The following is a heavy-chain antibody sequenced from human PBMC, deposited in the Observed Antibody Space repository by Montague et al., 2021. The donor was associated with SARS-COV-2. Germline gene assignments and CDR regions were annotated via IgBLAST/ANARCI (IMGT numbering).Heavy chain of an antibody. CDR3: ASWSESDSWYQASLDY. Sequence: SETLSLTCAVSGDSISSSYWWNWVRQPPGKGLEWIGEIFHSGTTNYNPSLKSRTTISVDKSRNQFSLRLSSVTAADTAIYYCASWSESDSWYQASLDYWGQGTLITVSS. CDR1: GDSISSSYW. D-gene: IGHD6-13*01. CDR2: IFHSGTT. V-gene: IGHV4-4*02. J-gene: IGHJ4*02.